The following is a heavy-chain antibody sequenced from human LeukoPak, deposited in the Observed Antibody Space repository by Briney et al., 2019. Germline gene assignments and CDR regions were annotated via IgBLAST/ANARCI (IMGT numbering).Heavy chain of an antibody. CDR3: ARALVPLRYFDWLLAPAAFDI. CDR2: ISAYNGNT. V-gene: IGHV1-18*01. CDR1: GYTFTSYG. D-gene: IGHD3-9*01. Sequence: ASVKVSCKASGYTFTSYGISWVRQAPGQGLEWMGWISAYNGNTNYAQKLQGRVTMTTDTSTSTAYMELRSLRSDDTAVYYCARALVPLRYFDWLLAPAAFDIWGQGTMVTVSS. J-gene: IGHJ3*02.